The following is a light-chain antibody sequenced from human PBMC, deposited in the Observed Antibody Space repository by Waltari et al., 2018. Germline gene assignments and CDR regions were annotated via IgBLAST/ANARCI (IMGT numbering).Light chain of an antibody. J-gene: IGKJ4*01. CDR3: QQYKNWPSLS. Sequence: EIVVTQSPATLSVSPGERVTLSCTTSQSLHSKLAWYQRKVDQAPRLLIYDGFRRASGIPARFSAIESGTDCTRTSSSLQSEDFAVYYCQQYKNWPSLSFGGGTKVGIK. CDR1: QSLHSK. V-gene: IGKV3-15*01. CDR2: DGF.